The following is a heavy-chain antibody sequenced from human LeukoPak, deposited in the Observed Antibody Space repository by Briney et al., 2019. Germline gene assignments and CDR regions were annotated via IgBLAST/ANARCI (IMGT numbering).Heavy chain of an antibody. D-gene: IGHD3-9*01. Sequence: ASVKVSCKASGYTFTGYYMHWVRQAPGQGLEWMGWINPNSGGTNYAPKLQGRVTMTTDTSTTTAYMELRSLRSDDTAVYYCAKDVAQITISGGAFDIWGQGTMVTVSS. V-gene: IGHV1-2*02. J-gene: IGHJ3*02. CDR2: INPNSGGT. CDR3: AKDVAQITISGGAFDI. CDR1: GYTFTGYY.